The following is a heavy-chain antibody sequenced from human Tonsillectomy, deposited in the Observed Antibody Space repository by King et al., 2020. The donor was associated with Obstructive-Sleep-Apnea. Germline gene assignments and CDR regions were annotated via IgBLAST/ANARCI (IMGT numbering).Heavy chain of an antibody. V-gene: IGHV3-53*04. CDR3: ARDRYDYGLDNSTLHYYGMDV. Sequence: EVQLVESGGGLVQPGGSLRLSCAASGFTVSSSYINWVRQAPGKGLEWVSVIYSSGTTHYADSLKGRFTISRHNSNNAVYLQMNSLRAEDTAVYYCARDRYDYGLDNSTLHYYGMDVWGQGTTVIVS. D-gene: IGHD3-16*01. CDR2: IYSSGTT. J-gene: IGHJ6*02. CDR1: GFTVSSSY.